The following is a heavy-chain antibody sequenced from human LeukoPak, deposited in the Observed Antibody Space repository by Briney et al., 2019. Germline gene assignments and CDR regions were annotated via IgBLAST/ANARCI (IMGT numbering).Heavy chain of an antibody. CDR3: ARAASRGIAAAGKGNWFDP. CDR2: INPNSGGT. V-gene: IGHV1-2*06. CDR1: GYTFTSYG. D-gene: IGHD6-13*01. Sequence: ASVKVSCKASGYTFTSYGISWVRQAPGQGLEWMGRINPNSGGTNYAQKFQGRVTMTRDTSISTAYMELSRLRSDDTAVYYCARAASRGIAAAGKGNWFDPWGQGTLVTVSS. J-gene: IGHJ5*02.